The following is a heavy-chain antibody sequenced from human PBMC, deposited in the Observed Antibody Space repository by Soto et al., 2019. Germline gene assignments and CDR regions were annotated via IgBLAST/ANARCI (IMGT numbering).Heavy chain of an antibody. D-gene: IGHD3-3*01. V-gene: IGHV4-30-4*01. CDR2: IYYSGST. J-gene: IGHJ5*02. CDR3: ARGFLEWLHSVGFVP. CDR1: GGSISSGDYY. Sequence: QVQLQESGPGLVKPSQTLSLTCTVSGGSISSGDYYWSWIRQPPGKGLEWIGYIYYSGSTYYNPSLKSRVTMSVDASKKQFSLWLRTVTAADTAVYYCARGFLEWLHSVGFVPWGQGTLVPVSS.